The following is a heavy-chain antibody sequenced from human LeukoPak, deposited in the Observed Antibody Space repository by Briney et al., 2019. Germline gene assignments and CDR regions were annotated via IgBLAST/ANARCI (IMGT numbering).Heavy chain of an antibody. CDR1: GGSVSSGSYD. Sequence: SETLSLTCTVSGGSVSSGSYDRRWIRQPPGKGLEWSAYIWYSGNTNYNPSLKSRDSIAVDTSKNQFSLKLSSVTAADTAVYYCARMGMAARVYYFDYWGQGTLVTVSS. CDR3: ARMGMAARVYYFDY. J-gene: IGHJ4*02. CDR2: IWYSGNT. D-gene: IGHD6-13*01. V-gene: IGHV4-61*01.